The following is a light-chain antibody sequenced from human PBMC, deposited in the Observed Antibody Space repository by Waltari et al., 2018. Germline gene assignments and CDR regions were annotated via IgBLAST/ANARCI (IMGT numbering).Light chain of an antibody. CDR3: QQHDNLPRT. Sequence: DIQMTQSPSSLSASVGDRVTITCRASQSISSYLNWYQQKPGKAPKLLIYAASSLQSGVPSRFSGSGSGTDFTLTISSLQPEDFATYYCQQHDNLPRTFGQGTKLEIK. CDR2: AAS. V-gene: IGKV1-39*01. CDR1: QSISSY. J-gene: IGKJ2*01.